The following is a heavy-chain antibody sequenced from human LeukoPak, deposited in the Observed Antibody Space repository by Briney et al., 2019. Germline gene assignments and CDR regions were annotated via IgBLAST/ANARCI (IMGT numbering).Heavy chain of an antibody. D-gene: IGHD3-22*01. V-gene: IGHV3-7*01. CDR3: ARGRYYFPSGTLDY. J-gene: IGHJ4*02. Sequence: GGSLRLSCAASGFTFSKFWMNWVRQAPGKGLEWVANINEDGSEKHYVDSVEGRFTISRDNAKNSLYLQMNSLRAEATAVYYCARGRYYFPSGTLDYWGQGTLVTVSS. CDR1: GFTFSKFW. CDR2: INEDGSEK.